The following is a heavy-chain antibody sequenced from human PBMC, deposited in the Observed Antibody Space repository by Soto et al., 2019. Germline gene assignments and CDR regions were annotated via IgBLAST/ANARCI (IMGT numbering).Heavy chain of an antibody. V-gene: IGHV4-59*01. CDR2: IYYSGST. D-gene: IGHD2-2*01. Sequence: QVQLQESGPGLVKPSETLSLTCTVSGGSISSYYWSWIRQPPGKGLEWIGYIYYSGSTNYNPSLKSRVTISVDTSKNQFSLKLSSVTAADTAVYYCARDLGVPAAMGVYFDYWGQGTLVTVSS. CDR1: GGSISSYY. CDR3: ARDLGVPAAMGVYFDY. J-gene: IGHJ4*02.